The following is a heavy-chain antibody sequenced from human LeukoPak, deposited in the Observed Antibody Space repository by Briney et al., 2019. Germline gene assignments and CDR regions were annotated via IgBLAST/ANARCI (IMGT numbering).Heavy chain of an antibody. Sequence: GGSLRLSCATSGFSVSNAWMNWVRQAPGKGLEWVGRIRSTSDGGTIDYAASVKDRFTLSRDDSKNTLYLQLNSLQTADTAVYYCATDSYGYTWGQGTLVTVSS. CDR1: GFSVSNAW. D-gene: IGHD5-24*01. CDR2: IRSTSDGGTI. CDR3: ATDSYGYT. V-gene: IGHV3-15*07. J-gene: IGHJ5*02.